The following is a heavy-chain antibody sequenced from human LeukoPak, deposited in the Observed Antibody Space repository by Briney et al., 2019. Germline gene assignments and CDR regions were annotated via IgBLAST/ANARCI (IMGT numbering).Heavy chain of an antibody. CDR1: GFTFNSYW. V-gene: IGHV3-74*01. CDR2: VNNDGSFT. D-gene: IGHD5-18*01. J-gene: IGHJ4*02. Sequence: GGSLRLSCAASGFTFNSYWMHWVRQVPGKGLVWFSRVNNDGSFTSYADSVKGRFTISRDNAKNTLFLQMNSLRAEDTAVYYCAKDPGFKSYGFFFGYWGQGTLVTVSS. CDR3: AKDPGFKSYGFFFGY.